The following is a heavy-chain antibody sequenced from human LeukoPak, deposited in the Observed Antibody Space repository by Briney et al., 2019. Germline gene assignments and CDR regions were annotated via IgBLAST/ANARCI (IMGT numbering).Heavy chain of an antibody. V-gene: IGHV1-2*02. CDR2: INPNNGGT. J-gene: IGHJ5*02. CDR3: TRAAFCSGGSCTNRFDP. Sequence: ASVKVSCKASGYTFTGYYIHWVRQAPGQGLEWMGWINPNNGGTNYAQKFQGRVTMTRDTSISAAYMELTSLGSDDTAVYSCTRAAFCSGGSCTNRFDPWGQGTLFTVSS. CDR1: GYTFTGYY. D-gene: IGHD2-15*01.